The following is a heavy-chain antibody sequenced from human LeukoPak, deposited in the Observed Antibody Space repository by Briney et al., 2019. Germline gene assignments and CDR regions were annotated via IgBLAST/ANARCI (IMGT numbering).Heavy chain of an antibody. CDR3: ALGAGYCSSTSCYRAFDI. CDR2: IYHSGST. CDR1: GYSISSGFY. V-gene: IGHV4-38-2*01. D-gene: IGHD2-2*02. J-gene: IGHJ3*02. Sequence: KPSETPSLTCAVSGYSISSGFYWGWIRQPPRKGLGWVGSIYHSGSTYYNPSLKSRVTISVDTSKNQFSLKLSSVTAADTAVYYCALGAGYCSSTSCYRAFDIWGQGTMVTVSS.